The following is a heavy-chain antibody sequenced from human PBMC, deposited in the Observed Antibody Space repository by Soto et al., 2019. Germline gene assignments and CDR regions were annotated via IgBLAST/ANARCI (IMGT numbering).Heavy chain of an antibody. CDR2: IYYSGTT. D-gene: IGHD6-19*01. J-gene: IGHJ4*02. CDR3: ARFDSSGWYFDY. V-gene: IGHV4-31*03. Sequence: PSETLSLTCTVSGGSIISDGYYWSWIRQHPGKGLEWIGYIYYSGTTNYNPSLKSRVTISVDTSKNQFSLKLSSVTAADTAVYYCARFDSSGWYFDYWGQGNLVTVSS. CDR1: GGSIISDGYY.